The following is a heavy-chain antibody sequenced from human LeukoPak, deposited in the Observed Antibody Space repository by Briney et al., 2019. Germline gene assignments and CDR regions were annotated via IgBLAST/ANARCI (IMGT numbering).Heavy chain of an antibody. CDR2: IYYSGST. CDR1: GGSISTSNYY. Sequence: SETLSLTCTVSGGSISTSNYYWGWIRQPPGKGLEWIGSIYYSGSTYYNPSLKSRVTISVDTSKNQFSLKLSSVTAADTAVYYCARGAQRNWFDPWGQGTLVTVSS. V-gene: IGHV4-39*07. J-gene: IGHJ5*02. CDR3: ARGAQRNWFDP.